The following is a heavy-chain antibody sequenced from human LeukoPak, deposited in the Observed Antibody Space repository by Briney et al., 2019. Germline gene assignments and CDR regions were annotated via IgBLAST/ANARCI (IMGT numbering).Heavy chain of an antibody. V-gene: IGHV3-30*02. D-gene: IGHD3-22*01. Sequence: PGGSLRLSCAASGFTFSSYSMNWVRQAPGKGLEWVAFIRYDGSNKYYADSVKGRFTISRDNSKNTLYLQMNSLRAEDTAVYYCAKDPYDSSGYYFGWFDPWGQGTLVTVSS. CDR2: IRYDGSNK. J-gene: IGHJ5*02. CDR3: AKDPYDSSGYYFGWFDP. CDR1: GFTFSSYS.